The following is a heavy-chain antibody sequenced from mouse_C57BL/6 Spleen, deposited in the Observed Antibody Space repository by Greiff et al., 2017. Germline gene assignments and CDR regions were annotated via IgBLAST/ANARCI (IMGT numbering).Heavy chain of an antibody. J-gene: IGHJ1*03. Sequence: QVQLQQPGAELVRPGSSVKLSCKASGYTFTSYWMHWVKQRPIQGLEWIGNIDPSDSETHYNQKFKDKATLTVDKSSSTAYMQLSSLTSEDSAVYYCARYSNYPYWYFDVWGTETTVTVSS. V-gene: IGHV1-52*01. CDR2: IDPSDSET. CDR1: GYTFTSYW. D-gene: IGHD2-5*01. CDR3: ARYSNYPYWYFDV.